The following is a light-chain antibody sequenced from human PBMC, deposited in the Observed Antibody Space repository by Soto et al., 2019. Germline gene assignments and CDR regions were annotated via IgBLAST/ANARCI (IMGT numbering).Light chain of an antibody. J-gene: IGKJ4*01. V-gene: IGKV3-20*01. CDR2: GAS. CDR1: QSVSSRS. Sequence: EIVLTQSPGTLSLSPGERATLSCRASQSVSSRSLAWYQQKPGQAPRLLIYGASSRATGIPDRFSGSGSGTHFTLTISRLEPEDFAVYYCQQYSSSPPTFGGGTKVEIK. CDR3: QQYSSSPPT.